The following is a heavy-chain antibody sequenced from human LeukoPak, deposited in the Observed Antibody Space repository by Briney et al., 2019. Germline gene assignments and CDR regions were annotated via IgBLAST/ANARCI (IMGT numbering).Heavy chain of an antibody. J-gene: IGHJ3*02. CDR3: ARGAFDI. Sequence: PGGSLRLFCIASGFTVSSYWMHWDRQAPGKGLVWVSRINSDGSSTSYADYVKGRFTISRDNAKNTLFLQMNSLRAEDTAVYYCARGAFDIWGQGTMVTVSS. CDR2: INSDGSST. V-gene: IGHV3-74*01. CDR1: GFTVSSYW.